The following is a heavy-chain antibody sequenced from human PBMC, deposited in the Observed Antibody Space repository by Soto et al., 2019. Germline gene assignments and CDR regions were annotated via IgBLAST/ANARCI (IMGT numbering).Heavy chain of an antibody. D-gene: IGHD2-2*01. J-gene: IGHJ4*02. CDR3: AREDSIIIPAVSDF. CDR1: VFAFNNYG. CDR2: ISKGDYT. Sequence: PWWSLRLSCTFSVFAFNNYGISWVRQAPGKGLEWVSSISKGDYTYYSDSVKGRFTISRDNAKNSVSLQMNTLRVEDTAVYYCAREDSIIIPAVSDFWGQGPLVTVSS. V-gene: IGHV3-21*01.